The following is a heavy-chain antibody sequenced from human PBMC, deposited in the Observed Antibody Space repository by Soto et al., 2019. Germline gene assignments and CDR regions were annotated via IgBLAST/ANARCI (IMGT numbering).Heavy chain of an antibody. CDR3: ARGRKHVDFDH. D-gene: IGHD3-16*01. J-gene: IGHJ4*02. Sequence: QVQLVQSGDEVKKPGASVKVSGKASGYIFSNYGVNWVRQAPGQGLEWMGWINGYNGNTNYAQRVQSRVTMTTDTSTTTAVMELRRLTSDDTAVYYCARGRKHVDFDHWGQGTLATVSP. V-gene: IGHV1-18*01. CDR1: GYIFSNYG. CDR2: INGYNGNT.